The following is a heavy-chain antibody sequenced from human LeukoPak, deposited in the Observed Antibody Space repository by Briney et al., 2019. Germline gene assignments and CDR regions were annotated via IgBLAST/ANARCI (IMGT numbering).Heavy chain of an antibody. V-gene: IGHV3-21*04. CDR1: GFTFSSYS. CDR3: AKGGGGRLIYYYYMDV. Sequence: GGSLRLSCAASGFTFSSYSMNWVRQAPGKGLEWVSSISSSSNYIYYADSVKGRVTISRDNAKNSLYLQMNSLRAEDMALYYCAKGGGGRLIYYYYMDVWGKGTTVTVSS. D-gene: IGHD3-16*01. CDR2: ISSSSNYI. J-gene: IGHJ6*03.